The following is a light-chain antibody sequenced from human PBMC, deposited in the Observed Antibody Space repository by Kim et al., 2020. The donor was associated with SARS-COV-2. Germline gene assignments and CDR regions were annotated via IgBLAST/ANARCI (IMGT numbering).Light chain of an antibody. J-gene: IGLJ3*02. CDR3: QSFAGSAWV. V-gene: IGLV6-57*03. CDR2: EDN. CDR1: GGVIASDY. Sequence: TLTLACTPPGGVIASDYVQWYQQRPGSAPTTVIYEDNLRPSGVPDRFSGSIDSSSNTASLTISGLETEDEADYYCQSFAGSAWVFGGGTQLTVL.